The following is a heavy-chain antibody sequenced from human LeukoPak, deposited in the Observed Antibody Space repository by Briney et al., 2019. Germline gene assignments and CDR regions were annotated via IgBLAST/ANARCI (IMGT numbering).Heavy chain of an antibody. CDR1: GFTFSSCW. J-gene: IGHJ5*02. CDR2: IKQDGSEK. Sequence: GGSLRLSCAASGFTFSSCWMSWVRQAPGKGLEWVANIKQDGSEKYYVDSVKGRCTISRDNDKNALYLQSNSRRAEDTAVYYCASGPDWFDPWGQGTLVTVSS. CDR3: ASGPDWFDP. D-gene: IGHD1-14*01. V-gene: IGHV3-7*01.